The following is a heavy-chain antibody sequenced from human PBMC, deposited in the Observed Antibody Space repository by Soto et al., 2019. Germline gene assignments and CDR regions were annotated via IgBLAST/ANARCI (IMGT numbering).Heavy chain of an antibody. V-gene: IGHV1-45*02. CDR3: ASGGAGSGPFTWELPDH. D-gene: IGHD1-26*01. CDR1: VNTFSYRY. CDR2: ITPFSGDV. J-gene: IGHJ4*02. Sequence: QMQLVQSGAEVKKTGSSVTVSCKALVNTFSYRYLHWVRQAPGQALEWMGWITPFSGDVHYAQKFQERVTLTRDRSVNTGYMRMTSLRAEDTAIYFCASGGAGSGPFTWELPDHWGQGTLVTVSS.